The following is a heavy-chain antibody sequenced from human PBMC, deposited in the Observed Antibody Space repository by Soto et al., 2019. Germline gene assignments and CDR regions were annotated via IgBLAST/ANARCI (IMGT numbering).Heavy chain of an antibody. J-gene: IGHJ4*02. V-gene: IGHV4-61*01. CDR3: SYGSSFDY. CDR1: GASLRSGSYY. Sequence: ETLSLTCTVSGASLRSGSYYWSWIRQPPGKGLEWIGYISHSGRTNYDPSLKSRLTMSVDTSQNQFSLQLNSVTAADTAVYYCSYGSSFDYWGQGTLVTVSS. D-gene: IGHD3-10*01. CDR2: ISHSGRT.